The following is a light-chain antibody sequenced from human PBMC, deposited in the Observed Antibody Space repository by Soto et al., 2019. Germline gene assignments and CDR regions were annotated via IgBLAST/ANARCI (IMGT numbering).Light chain of an antibody. J-gene: IGKJ1*01. CDR1: QRVTSSY. CDR2: GAS. Sequence: EIVLTQSPGTLSLSPGERATLSCRASQRVTSSYLAWYQQKPGRAPRLLIYGASSRATGIPDRFSGSGSGTDFTLIISRLEPEDFAVYYCQLYGSSPPWTFGQGTKVEVK. CDR3: QLYGSSPPWT. V-gene: IGKV3-20*01.